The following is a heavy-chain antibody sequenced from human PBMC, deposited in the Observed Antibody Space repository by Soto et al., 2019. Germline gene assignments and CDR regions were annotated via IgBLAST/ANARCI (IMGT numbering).Heavy chain of an antibody. J-gene: IGHJ3*02. Sequence: GGSLRLSCAASGFTFSSYAMHWVRQAPGKGLEWVAVISYDGSNKYYADSVKGRFTISRDNSKNTLYLQMNSLRAEDTAVYYCASRVVVPAAIRDDDAFDIWGQGTMVTVSS. CDR3: ASRVVVPAAIRDDDAFDI. CDR2: ISYDGSNK. CDR1: GFTFSSYA. V-gene: IGHV3-30-3*01. D-gene: IGHD2-2*02.